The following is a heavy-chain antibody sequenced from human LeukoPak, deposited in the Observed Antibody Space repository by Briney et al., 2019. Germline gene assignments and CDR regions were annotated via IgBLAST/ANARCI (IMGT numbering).Heavy chain of an antibody. CDR3: ARGMQYYYGSGSYYYYYMDV. V-gene: IGHV7-4-1*02. D-gene: IGHD3-10*01. Sequence: ASVKVSCKASGYTFTSYAMNWVRQAPGQGLEWMGWINTNTGNPTYAQGFTGRFVFSLDTSVSTAYLQISSLKAEDTAVYYCARGMQYYYGSGSYYYYYMDVWGKGTTVTVSS. J-gene: IGHJ6*03. CDR2: INTNTGNP. CDR1: GYTFTSYA.